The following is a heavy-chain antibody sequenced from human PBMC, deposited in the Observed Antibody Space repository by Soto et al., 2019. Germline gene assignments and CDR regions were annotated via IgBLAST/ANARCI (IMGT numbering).Heavy chain of an antibody. J-gene: IGHJ4*02. CDR1: GFTFSRYW. V-gene: IGHV3-74*01. CDR2: LNTDGTTA. D-gene: IGHD5-12*01. CDR3: ARESMASSTLDS. Sequence: EVQLVESGGALVQPGGSLRLSCAASGFTFSRYWMHWVRQAPGKGLMWVSRLNTDGTTAAYADYVKGRFTISRDNAKSTLYLEMNSRRAEDTAVYYCARESMASSTLDSWGQGTLVTVSS.